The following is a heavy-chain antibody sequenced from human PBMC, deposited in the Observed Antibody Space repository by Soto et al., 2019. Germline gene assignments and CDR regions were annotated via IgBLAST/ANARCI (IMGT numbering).Heavy chain of an antibody. V-gene: IGHV3-74*01. Sequence: EVQLVESGGGLIQPGGSLRLSCAASGFSFSSSWMHWVRQAPGKGLVLVSRTNSDGSTTNYADSVKGRFTISRDNAKNTLYLQMNSLRAEDTAVYYCARGPTGWYGYDYWGQGTLVNVSS. CDR1: GFSFSSSW. CDR2: TNSDGSTT. J-gene: IGHJ4*02. D-gene: IGHD6-19*01. CDR3: ARGPTGWYGYDY.